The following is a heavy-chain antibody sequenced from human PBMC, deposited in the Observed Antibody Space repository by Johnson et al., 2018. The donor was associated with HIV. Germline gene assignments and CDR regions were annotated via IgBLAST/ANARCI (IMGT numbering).Heavy chain of an antibody. CDR2: ISFDGKLN. V-gene: IGHV3-33*08. CDR3: ARAPYNWNAGLFGAFDM. J-gene: IGHJ3*02. D-gene: IGHD1-20*01. CDR1: GLSFSNFG. Sequence: QVQLVESGGGVVQPGKSLTLSCVGSGLSFSNFGIHWVRQAPGKGPEWVAVISFDGKLNKYVDSVKGRFTISRDNAKTSLYLQMDSLRAGDTALYYCARAPYNWNAGLFGAFDMWGRGTKVTVSS.